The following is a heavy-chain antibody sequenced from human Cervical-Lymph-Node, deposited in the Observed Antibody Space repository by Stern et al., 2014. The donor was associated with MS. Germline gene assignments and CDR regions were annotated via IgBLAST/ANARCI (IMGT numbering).Heavy chain of an antibody. CDR3: ARDTYYDSNGPNSH. CDR2: INTDNGNT. Sequence: VQLLESGAEVKKPGASVKVSCQASGYIFTSYAMHWARQAPGQRLEWMGWINTDNGNTRYSQKFQGRVTIARDASANTVYMEMSSLRSEDTAVYYCARDTYYDSNGPNSHWGQGTLVTVS. CDR1: GYIFTSYA. D-gene: IGHD3-22*01. J-gene: IGHJ4*02. V-gene: IGHV1-3*04.